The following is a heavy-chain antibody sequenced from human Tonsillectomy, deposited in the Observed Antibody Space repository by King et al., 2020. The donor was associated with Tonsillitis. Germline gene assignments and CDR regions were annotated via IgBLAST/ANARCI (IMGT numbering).Heavy chain of an antibody. J-gene: IGHJ4*02. D-gene: IGHD3-3*01. V-gene: IGHV3-23*04. CDR3: ARVVLRFLEWESRYYFDY. CDR1: GFTFSSYA. Sequence: VQLVESGGVLVQPGGSLRLSCAASGFTFSSYAMSWVRQAPGEGLEWVSAISGSVGSTYYADSVKGRFTLSRDNSKNTLFLKMKILRGEDTAIYYCARVVLRFLEWESRYYFDYWGQGTLVTVSS. CDR2: ISGSVGST.